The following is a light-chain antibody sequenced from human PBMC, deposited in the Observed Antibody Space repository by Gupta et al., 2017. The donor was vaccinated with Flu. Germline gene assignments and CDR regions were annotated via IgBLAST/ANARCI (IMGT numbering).Light chain of an antibody. CDR2: HAT. CDR1: QTLGNQ. J-gene: IGKJ4*01. CDR3: QQAYRFPLT. Sequence: PSSVSLSPGERGSVSCRASQTLGNQIAWYQHKPGQAPRLLILHATNWPSGVPAKFSGSGYGTDFTLTISSLEPEDFAVYYCQQAYRFPLTFGGGTMVEI. V-gene: IGKV3-11*01.